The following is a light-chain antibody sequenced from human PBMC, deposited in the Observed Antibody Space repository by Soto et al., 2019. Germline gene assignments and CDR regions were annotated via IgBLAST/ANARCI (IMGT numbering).Light chain of an antibody. J-gene: IGKJ4*01. CDR3: QQSGSSPLT. Sequence: EIVLTQSPGTLSLSPGERATLSCRASQTVSSTYLAWYQQKPGQAPRLVVYGASSRATGIPDRFSGSGSGTDFTLTITRLEPEDFAVYYCQQSGSSPLTFGGGTKVEI. CDR1: QTVSSTY. CDR2: GAS. V-gene: IGKV3-20*01.